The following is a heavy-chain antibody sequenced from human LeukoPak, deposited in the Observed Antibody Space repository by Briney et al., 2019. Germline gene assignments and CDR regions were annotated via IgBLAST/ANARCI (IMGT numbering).Heavy chain of an antibody. D-gene: IGHD3-22*01. CDR2: ISGTGGST. CDR3: AKGLLLALDY. Sequence: SGGSLRLSCAASGFTFSIYGMTWVRQAPGKGLEWVSAISGTGGSTYYADSVQGRFTFSRDNSKNTLYLQLSSLRAEDTAVYYCAKGLLLALDYWGQGTLVTVSS. V-gene: IGHV3-23*01. J-gene: IGHJ4*02. CDR1: GFTFSIYG.